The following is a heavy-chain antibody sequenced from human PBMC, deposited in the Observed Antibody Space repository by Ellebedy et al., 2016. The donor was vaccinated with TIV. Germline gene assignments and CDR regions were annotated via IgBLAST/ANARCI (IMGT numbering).Heavy chain of an antibody. D-gene: IGHD1-1*01. CDR1: GFTFSTFS. V-gene: IGHV3-21*06. CDR3: ARDANGYDV. CDR2: ISSSSGHI. J-gene: IGHJ3*01. Sequence: GESLKISCEASGFTFSTFSFNWVRQAPGKGLEWVACISSSSGHIYYADSVKGRFFISRDNAKNSLYLQMNSLKAEDTAVYFCARDANGYDVWGQGTRVIVSS.